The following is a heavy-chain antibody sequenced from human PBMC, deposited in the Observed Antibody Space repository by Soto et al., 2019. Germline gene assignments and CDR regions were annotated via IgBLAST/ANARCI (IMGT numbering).Heavy chain of an antibody. V-gene: IGHV3-64D*06. J-gene: IGHJ4*02. Sequence: EVQLVESGGGLVQPGGSLRLSCSASGFTFSGYAMYWVRQAPGKGLEYVSVISSNGGSTYYADSVKGRFTISRDNSKNTLYLQMSSLRAEVTAVYYCVKVGFTYYFDYWGQGTLVTVSS. CDR3: VKVGFTYYFDY. CDR2: ISSNGGST. D-gene: IGHD3-16*01. CDR1: GFTFSGYA.